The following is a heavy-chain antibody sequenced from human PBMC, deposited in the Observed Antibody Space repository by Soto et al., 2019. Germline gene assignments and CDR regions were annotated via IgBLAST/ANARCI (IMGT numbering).Heavy chain of an antibody. Sequence: EVQLVESGGGLVQPGGSLRLSCAASGFTFSSYSMNWVRQAPGKGLEGVSYISSSSSTIYYADSVKGRFTISRDNAKNSLYLQMNSLRDEDTAVYYCARDQANGSYYYYYGMDVWGQGTTVTVSS. V-gene: IGHV3-48*02. CDR1: GFTFSSYS. CDR2: ISSSSSTI. CDR3: ARDQANGSYYYYYGMDV. J-gene: IGHJ6*02. D-gene: IGHD6-13*01.